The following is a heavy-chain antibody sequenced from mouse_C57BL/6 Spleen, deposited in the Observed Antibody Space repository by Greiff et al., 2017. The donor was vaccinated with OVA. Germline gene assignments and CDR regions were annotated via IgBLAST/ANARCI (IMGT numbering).Heavy chain of an antibody. Sequence: EVKLMESGPGLVKPSQSLSLTCSVTGYSITSGYYWNWIRQFPGNKLEWMGYISYDGSNNYNPSLKNRISITRDTSKNQFFLKLNSVTTEDTATYYCARSVNWDFDYWGQGTTLTVSS. D-gene: IGHD4-1*01. V-gene: IGHV3-6*01. CDR2: ISYDGSN. CDR1: GYSITSGYY. J-gene: IGHJ2*01. CDR3: ARSVNWDFDY.